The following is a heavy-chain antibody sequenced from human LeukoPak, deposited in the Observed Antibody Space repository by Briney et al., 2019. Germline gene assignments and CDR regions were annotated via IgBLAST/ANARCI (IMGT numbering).Heavy chain of an antibody. V-gene: IGHV4-30-4*08. CDR2: IYYSGST. J-gene: IGHJ2*01. Sequence: SETLSLTCTVSGGSISSGDYYWSWIRQPPGKGLEWIGYIYYSGSTYYNPSLKSRVTISVDTSKNQFSLKLSSVTAADTAVYYCARAYYDFWSGYRRTAPYWYFDLWGRGTLVTVSS. CDR1: GGSISSGDYY. CDR3: ARAYYDFWSGYRRTAPYWYFDL. D-gene: IGHD3-3*01.